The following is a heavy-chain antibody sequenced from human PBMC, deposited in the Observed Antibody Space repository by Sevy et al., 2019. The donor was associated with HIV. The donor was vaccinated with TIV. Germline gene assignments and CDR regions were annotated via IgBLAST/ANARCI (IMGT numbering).Heavy chain of an antibody. D-gene: IGHD2-8*01. Sequence: GGCLRLSWTASGFTFGDYAMSWFRQAPGRGLEWVGFIRSETYGETTEYAASVKGRFTVSRDDSKSIVYLQMNSLKTEVTAVYYCTRRASRVYGDHLNLYWGQGTLVTVSS. J-gene: IGHJ4*02. V-gene: IGHV3-49*03. CDR2: IRSETYGETT. CDR1: GFTFGDYA. CDR3: TRRASRVYGDHLNLY.